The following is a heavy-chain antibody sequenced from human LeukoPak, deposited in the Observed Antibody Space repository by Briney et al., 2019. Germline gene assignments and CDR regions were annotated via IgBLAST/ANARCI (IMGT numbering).Heavy chain of an antibody. J-gene: IGHJ4*02. CDR1: GYTFTSYY. D-gene: IGHD3-9*01. CDR2: INPSGGST. CDR3: ARVLYHYDILSAAGY. V-gene: IGHV1-46*01. Sequence: ALVKVSCKASGYTFTSYYMHWVRQAPGQGLEWMGIINPSGGSTSYAQKFQGRVTMTRDTSTSTAYMELSRLRSDDTAVYYCARVLYHYDILSAAGYWGQGTLVTVSS.